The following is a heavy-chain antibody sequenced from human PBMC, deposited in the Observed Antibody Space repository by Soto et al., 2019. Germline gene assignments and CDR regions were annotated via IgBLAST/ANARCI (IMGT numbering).Heavy chain of an antibody. CDR1: GFTFSSYG. D-gene: IGHD3-22*01. CDR2: IWYDGSNK. V-gene: IGHV3-33*01. Sequence: GGSLRVSCAASGFTFSSYGMHWVRQAPGKGLEWVAVIWYDGSNKYYADSVKGRFTISRDNSKNTLYLQMNSLRAEDTAVYYCARDLGYYYDSSGYYPGPFDYWGQGTLVTVSS. J-gene: IGHJ4*02. CDR3: ARDLGYYYDSSGYYPGPFDY.